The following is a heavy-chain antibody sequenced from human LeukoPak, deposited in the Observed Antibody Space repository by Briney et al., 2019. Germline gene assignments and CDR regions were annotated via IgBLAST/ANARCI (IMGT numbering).Heavy chain of an antibody. J-gene: IGHJ1*01. CDR1: GFTFDDYT. D-gene: IGHD2-2*01. CDR3: AKDLDSGASL. Sequence: TGGSLRLSCAASGFTFDDYTMHWVRQAPGKGLEWVSLISWDGGSTYYADSVKGRFTISRDNSKNSLCLQMNSLRTEDTALYYCAKDLDSGASLWGQGTLVTVSS. CDR2: ISWDGGST. V-gene: IGHV3-43*01.